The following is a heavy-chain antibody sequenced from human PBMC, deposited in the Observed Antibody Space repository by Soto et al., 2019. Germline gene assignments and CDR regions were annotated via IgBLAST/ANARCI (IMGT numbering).Heavy chain of an antibody. CDR1: GYTFTGYY. CDR2: INPNSGGT. J-gene: IGHJ3*02. V-gene: IGHV1-2*04. CDR3: ARERYGDTRVPDAFDI. Sequence: ASVKVSCKASGYTFTGYYMHWVRQAPGQGLEWMGWINPNSGGTNYAQKFQGWVTMTRDTSISTAYMELSRLRSDDTAVYYCARERYGDTRVPDAFDIWGQGTMVTVSS. D-gene: IGHD4-17*01.